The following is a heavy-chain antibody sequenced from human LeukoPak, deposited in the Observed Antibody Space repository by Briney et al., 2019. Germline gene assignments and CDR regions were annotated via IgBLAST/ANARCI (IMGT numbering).Heavy chain of an antibody. Sequence: GRSLRLSCAASGFTFSSYGMHWVRQAPGKGLEWVAVIWYDGSNKYYADSVKGRFTISRDNSKNTLYLQMNSLRAEDTAVYYCARGQQKAYFDYWGQGTLVTVSS. CDR2: IWYDGSNK. V-gene: IGHV3-33*01. CDR1: GFTFSSYG. CDR3: ARGQQKAYFDY. J-gene: IGHJ4*02. D-gene: IGHD6-13*01.